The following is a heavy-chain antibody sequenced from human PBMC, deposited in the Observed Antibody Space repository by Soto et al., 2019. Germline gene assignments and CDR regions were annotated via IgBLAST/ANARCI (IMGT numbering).Heavy chain of an antibody. J-gene: IGHJ6*03. CDR3: GYDFWSVPPV. Sequence: EGSLRLSCAASGFTFNTYNMNWVRQAPGKRPEWVSYINSSSSPIFYADSVKGRFIASRDNARNSLYLQMNSLRAEDTAVYYCGYDFWSVPPVGGKGTKVTVSS. CDR2: INSSSSPI. D-gene: IGHD3-3*01. CDR1: GFTFNTYN. V-gene: IGHV3-48*01.